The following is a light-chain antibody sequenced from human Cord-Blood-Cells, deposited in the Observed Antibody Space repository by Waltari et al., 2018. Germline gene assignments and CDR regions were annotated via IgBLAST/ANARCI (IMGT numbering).Light chain of an antibody. V-gene: IGKV2-30*01. Sequence: DVVMTQSPLSLPVPLGTPASISCRSSQSLVYSDGNTSLNWFQQRPGQSPRRLIYKVSNRDSGVPDRFSGSGSGTDFTLKISRVETEDVGVYYCMQGTHWPYSFGQGTKLEIK. J-gene: IGKJ2*03. CDR3: MQGTHWPYS. CDR1: QSLVYSDGNTS. CDR2: KVS.